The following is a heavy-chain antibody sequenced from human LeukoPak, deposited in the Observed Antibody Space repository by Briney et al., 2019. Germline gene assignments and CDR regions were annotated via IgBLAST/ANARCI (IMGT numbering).Heavy chain of an antibody. V-gene: IGHV3-21*01. CDR2: ITTGNSFL. D-gene: IGHD5-12*01. CDR1: GFTFSSYN. Sequence: PGGSLRLSCAASGFTFSSYNVNWVRQAPGKGLEWVSSITTGNSFLYFADSVKGRFTISRDHANNSLYLQMNSLRADDTAVYYCARGAATRKSGFYYYYMDAWGKGTTVSVSS. CDR3: ARGAATRKSGFYYYYMDA. J-gene: IGHJ6*03.